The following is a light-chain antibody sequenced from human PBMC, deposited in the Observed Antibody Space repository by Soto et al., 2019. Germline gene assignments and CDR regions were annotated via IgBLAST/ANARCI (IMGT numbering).Light chain of an antibody. CDR2: DAS. V-gene: IGKV3D-20*02. CDR1: QSISSRY. CDR3: QVRTNWSIA. Sequence: EIVLTQSPGTLSLSPGERATLSCRASQSISSRYLAWYQQKPGQAPRLLIYDASNRATGIPARFSGTGSGTDFTLTIKNLEPEDFAVYYCQVRTNWSIAFGRGTRLEIK. J-gene: IGKJ5*01.